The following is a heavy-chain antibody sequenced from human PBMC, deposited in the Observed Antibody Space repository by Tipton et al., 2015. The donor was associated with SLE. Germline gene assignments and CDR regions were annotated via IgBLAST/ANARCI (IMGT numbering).Heavy chain of an antibody. Sequence: TLSLTCIVSGGSISSGGYYWSWIRQYPGKGLEWIGYIHYSGSTNYNPSLKSRVTISVDRSENQFSLKLSSVTAADTAVYYCARKVNGQRWLQWGAFDIWGQGTMVTVSS. V-gene: IGHV4-31*03. D-gene: IGHD5-24*01. CDR3: ARKVNGQRWLQWGAFDI. CDR2: IHYSGST. CDR1: GGSISSGGYY. J-gene: IGHJ3*02.